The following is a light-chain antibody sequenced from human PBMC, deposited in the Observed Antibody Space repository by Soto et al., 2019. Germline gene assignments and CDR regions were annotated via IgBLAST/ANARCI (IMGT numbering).Light chain of an antibody. J-gene: IGKJ5*01. CDR3: QQHNDSPT. V-gene: IGKV3D-15*01. CDR2: AAS. CDR1: QSISDT. Sequence: EILLTQSPATLSLSPGGRATLSWRASQSISDTLAWYQQKPGPPPRLLIHAASTRATGPPARFSGSGSGTEFILTISRVESEDFAIYYRQQHNDSPTFGQGTRVEIK.